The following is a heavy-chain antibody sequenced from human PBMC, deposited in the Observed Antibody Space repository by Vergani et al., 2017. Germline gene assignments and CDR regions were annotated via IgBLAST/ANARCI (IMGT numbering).Heavy chain of an antibody. Sequence: QLVESGGGLVRPGGSLRLSCAGSQISLSGYQMHWFRQAPGKGLEWVSSIINSATYVFYADAVKGRFTVSRDNAENSLFLQMDSLRVEDTAVYSCARLSLLATPDAFDSWGRGTMVTVSS. CDR2: IINSATYV. V-gene: IGHV3-21*04. J-gene: IGHJ3*02. CDR1: QISLSGYQ. D-gene: IGHD3-3*02. CDR3: ARLSLLATPDAFDS.